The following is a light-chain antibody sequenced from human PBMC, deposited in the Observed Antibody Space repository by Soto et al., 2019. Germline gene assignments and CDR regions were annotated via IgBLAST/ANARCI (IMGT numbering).Light chain of an antibody. Sequence: DIVMTQSPDSLAVSLGERATFNCKSSQSILDRSKNKYYLAWYQQKSRQPPKLLIYWASLRESGVPDRFTGSGSGTDFTLTISSLQAEDVAVYYCQRYFTSPWTFGQGTKVDIK. CDR1: QSILDRSKNKYY. CDR3: QRYFTSPWT. V-gene: IGKV4-1*01. J-gene: IGKJ1*01. CDR2: WAS.